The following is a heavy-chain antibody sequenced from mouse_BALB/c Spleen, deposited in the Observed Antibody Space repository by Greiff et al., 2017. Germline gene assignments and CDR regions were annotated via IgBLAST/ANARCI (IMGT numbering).Heavy chain of an antibody. V-gene: IGHV1S127*01. CDR2: IDPSDSYT. J-gene: IGHJ4*01. Sequence: QVQLQQPGAELVKPGASVKMSCEASGYTFTSYWMHWVKQRPGQGLEWIGVIDPSDSYTSYNQKFKGKATLTVDTSSSTAYMQLSSLTSEDSAVYYCTRKGTLYAMDYWGQGTSVTVSS. CDR1: GYTFTSYW. CDR3: TRKGTLYAMDY.